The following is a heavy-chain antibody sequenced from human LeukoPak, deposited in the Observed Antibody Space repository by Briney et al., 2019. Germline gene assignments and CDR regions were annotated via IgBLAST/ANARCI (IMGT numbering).Heavy chain of an antibody. CDR2: ISGSGGST. Sequence: PAGGSLRLSCAASGFTFSNYAMSWVRQAPGKGLEWVSGISGSGGSTYYADSVKGRFTISRDNSKNTLYLQMNSLGVEDTAVYYCAKESGDSTGYYYNYYYYYMDVWGKGTTVTVSS. D-gene: IGHD3-22*01. J-gene: IGHJ6*03. CDR3: AKESGDSTGYYYNYYYYYMDV. V-gene: IGHV3-23*01. CDR1: GFTFSNYA.